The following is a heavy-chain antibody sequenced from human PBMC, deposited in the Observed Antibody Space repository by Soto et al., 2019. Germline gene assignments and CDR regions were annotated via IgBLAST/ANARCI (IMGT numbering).Heavy chain of an antibody. J-gene: IGHJ3*02. V-gene: IGHV1-18*01. D-gene: IGHD2-8*01. CDR1: GYTFTSYG. CDR3: AREYCTNGVCYYDAFDI. Sequence: QVQLVQSGAEVKKPGASVKFSCKASGYTFTSYGITSVRQAPGQGLEWMGWISAYNGNTNYAQKLQGRVTMTTDTATSTAYRELSSMGSDGTVVYYGAREYCTNGVCYYDAFDIWGQGTMVTVSS. CDR2: ISAYNGNT.